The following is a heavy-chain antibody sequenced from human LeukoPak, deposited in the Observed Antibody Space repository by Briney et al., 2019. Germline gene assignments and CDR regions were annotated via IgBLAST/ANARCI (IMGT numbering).Heavy chain of an antibody. D-gene: IGHD5-12*01. J-gene: IGHJ4*02. V-gene: IGHV3-23*01. CDR3: AKGWDGYNKIDY. CDR2: ISGSGGST. CDR1: GFTFSSYA. Sequence: GGSLRLSCAASGFTFSSYAMSWVRQAPGKGLEWVSAISGSGGSTYYADSVKGRFTISRDNSKNTLYLQMNSLRAEDTAVYYYAKGWDGYNKIDYWGQGTLVTVSS.